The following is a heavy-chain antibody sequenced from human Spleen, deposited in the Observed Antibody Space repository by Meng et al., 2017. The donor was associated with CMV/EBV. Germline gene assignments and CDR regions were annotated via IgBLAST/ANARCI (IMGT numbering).Heavy chain of an antibody. V-gene: IGHV3-21*01. Sequence: GESLKISCTVSGFIFSSYSMSWVRQAPGKGLEWVSPISTSSSDIYYADSLKGRFTISRDNAKTSLYLQMNSLRAEDTAVYFCARGGDYRQYMDVWGQGTTVTVSS. CDR3: ARGGDYRQYMDV. D-gene: IGHD3-16*01. CDR1: GFIFSSYS. J-gene: IGHJ6*02. CDR2: ISTSSSDI.